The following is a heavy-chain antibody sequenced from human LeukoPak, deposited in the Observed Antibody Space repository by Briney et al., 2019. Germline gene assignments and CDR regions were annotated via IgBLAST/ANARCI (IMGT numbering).Heavy chain of an antibody. V-gene: IGHV4-39*01. CDR1: GASICSSDHY. Sequence: SETLSLTCTVSGASICSSDHYWAWIRQPPGKGLEFIGNISYSGRTNYNPSLKSRVTISVDTSKNRFSLRLSSVTAADTAVYYCASQGAGTVITDYWGQGILVTVSS. D-gene: IGHD4-17*01. CDR3: ASQGAGTVITDY. CDR2: ISYSGRT. J-gene: IGHJ4*02.